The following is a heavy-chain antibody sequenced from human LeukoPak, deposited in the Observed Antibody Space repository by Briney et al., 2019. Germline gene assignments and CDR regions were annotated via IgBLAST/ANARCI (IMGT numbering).Heavy chain of an antibody. CDR1: GFTFSSYE. CDR3: ARDSGGWHRYYYYHYYMDV. D-gene: IGHD6-19*01. CDR2: ISSSGSTI. Sequence: GGSLRLSCAASGFTFSSYEMNWVRQAPGKGLEWVSYISSSGSTIYYADSVKGRFTISRDNAKNSLYLQMNSLRAEDTAVYYCARDSGGWHRYYYYHYYMDVWGKGTTVTVSS. J-gene: IGHJ6*03. V-gene: IGHV3-48*03.